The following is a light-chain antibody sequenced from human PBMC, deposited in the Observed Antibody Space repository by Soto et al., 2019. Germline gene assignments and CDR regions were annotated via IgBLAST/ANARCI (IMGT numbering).Light chain of an antibody. Sequence: QSVRSHPASVSWSPGHSITISCTGTSSDLSDYNYVSWYQQHPGKAPKLMIYEVTNRPSGVSDRFSGSKSGNTASLTISGLQAEEQADYYCSSYTSSSNQVFGTGTKVTVL. J-gene: IGLJ1*01. CDR1: SSDLSDYNY. CDR3: SSYTSSSNQV. V-gene: IGLV2-14*01. CDR2: EVT.